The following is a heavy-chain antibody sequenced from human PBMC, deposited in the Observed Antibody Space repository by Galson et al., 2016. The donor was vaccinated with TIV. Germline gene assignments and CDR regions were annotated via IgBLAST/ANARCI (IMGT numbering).Heavy chain of an antibody. D-gene: IGHD3-22*01. CDR1: GDSVSSGTQY. Sequence: ETLSLTCTVSGDSVSSGTQYWTWIRQPPGKGLEWLGYINYSGTTKYNPSLNSRVTISVDTAKNEFSLKLRSVSAADTAVYYCARDADYPDSSGYLGAGDYQGQGTLVTVSS. CDR2: INYSGTT. CDR3: ARDADYPDSSGYLGAGDY. J-gene: IGHJ4*02. V-gene: IGHV4-61*01.